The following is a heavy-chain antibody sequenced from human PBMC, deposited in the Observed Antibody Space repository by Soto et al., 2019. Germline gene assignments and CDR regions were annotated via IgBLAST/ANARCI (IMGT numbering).Heavy chain of an antibody. CDR1: GYTFTSYA. V-gene: IGHV1-3*01. Sequence: ASVNVSCKASGYTFTSYAMHWVRQAPGQRLEWMGWINAGNGNTKYSQKFQGRVTITRDTSASTAYMELSSLRSEYTAVYYCARATVTHSNWIDPWGQGTLVTVSS. CDR2: INAGNGNT. CDR3: ARATVTHSNWIDP. J-gene: IGHJ5*02. D-gene: IGHD4-4*01.